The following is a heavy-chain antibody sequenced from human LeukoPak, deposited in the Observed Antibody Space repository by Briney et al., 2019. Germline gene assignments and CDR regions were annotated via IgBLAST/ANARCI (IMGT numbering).Heavy chain of an antibody. J-gene: IGHJ6*02. Sequence: GGSLRLSCAASGFTFSNNWMSWVRQAPGKGLECVANIKKDGSEKYYINSVKGRFTISRDNAKNTVYLQMNSLRTEDTAVYYCARGLPNYYGMDVWGQGTTVTVSS. CDR1: GFTFSNNW. V-gene: IGHV3-7*01. CDR3: ARGLPNYYGMDV. CDR2: IKKDGSEK.